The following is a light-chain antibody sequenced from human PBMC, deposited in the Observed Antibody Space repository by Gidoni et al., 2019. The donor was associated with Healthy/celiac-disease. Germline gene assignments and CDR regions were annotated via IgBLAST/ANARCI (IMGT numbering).Light chain of an antibody. CDR1: SSDVGGYNY. Sequence: QSALTQPASVSGSPGQSITISCTGTSSDVGGYNYVSWYQQHPGKAPKLMIYDVSNRHSGVSNRLSGSKSGNTASLTISGLQAEDEADYYCSSYTSSSTLGVFGGGTKLTVL. J-gene: IGLJ2*01. V-gene: IGLV2-14*01. CDR2: DVS. CDR3: SSYTSSSTLGV.